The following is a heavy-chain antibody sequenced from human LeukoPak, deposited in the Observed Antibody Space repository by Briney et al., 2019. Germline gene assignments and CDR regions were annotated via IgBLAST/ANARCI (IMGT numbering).Heavy chain of an antibody. Sequence: SVKVSCKASGGTFSSYAISWVRQAPGQGLEWMVGIIPIFGTANYAQKFQGRVTITADESTSTAYMELSSLRSEDTAVYYCARGSVRSISYYYYYMDVWGKGTTVTVSS. CDR1: GGTFSSYA. CDR2: IIPIFGTA. D-gene: IGHD1-14*01. V-gene: IGHV1-69*13. J-gene: IGHJ6*03. CDR3: ARGSVRSISYYYYYMDV.